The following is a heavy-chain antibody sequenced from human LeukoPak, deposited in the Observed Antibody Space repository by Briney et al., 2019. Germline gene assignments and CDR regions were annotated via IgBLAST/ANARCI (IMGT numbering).Heavy chain of an antibody. CDR1: GYSFTSYW. D-gene: IGHD2-2*01. V-gene: IGHV5-10-1*01. CDR2: TDPSDSYT. Sequence: GESLKISCKGSGYSFTSYWISWVRQMPGKGLEWMGRTDPSDSYTNYSPSFQGHVTISADKSISTAYLQWSSLKASDTAMYYCASSIVVVPAATIDYWGQGTLVTVSS. CDR3: ASSIVVVPAATIDY. J-gene: IGHJ4*02.